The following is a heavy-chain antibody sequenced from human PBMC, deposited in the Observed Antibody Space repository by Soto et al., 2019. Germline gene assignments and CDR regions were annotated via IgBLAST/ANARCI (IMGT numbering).Heavy chain of an antibody. CDR2: IIPIFGTA. CDR1: GGTFSSYA. D-gene: IGHD6-6*01. CDR3: ARFEYSSSSDTPYYYYYGMDV. V-gene: IGHV1-69*13. J-gene: IGHJ6*02. Sequence: ASVKVSCKASGGTFSSYAISWVRQAPGQGLEWMGGIIPIFGTANYAQKFQGRVTITADESTSTAYMELSSLRSEDTAVYYCARFEYSSSSDTPYYYYYGMDVWGQGTTVTVSS.